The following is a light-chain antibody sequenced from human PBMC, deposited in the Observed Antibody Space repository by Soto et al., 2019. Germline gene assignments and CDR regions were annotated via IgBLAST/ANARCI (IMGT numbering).Light chain of an antibody. J-gene: IGKJ4*01. CDR3: QQYESSPLT. CDR2: RAS. V-gene: IGKV3-20*01. CDR1: QSVSSAL. Sequence: EIVLTQSPDTLSLSPGERATLSCRASQSVSSALLAWYQQKPGQAPRLLIYRASTRATGIPDRFTVSGSGTDFTLTISRLEPEDFAVYYCQQYESSPLTFGGGTKVEIK.